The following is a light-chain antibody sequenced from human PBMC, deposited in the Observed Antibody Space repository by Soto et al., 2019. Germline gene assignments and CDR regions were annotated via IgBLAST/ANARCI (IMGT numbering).Light chain of an antibody. J-gene: IGLJ1*01. CDR3: QSYDTSLSGSYV. CDR2: GNS. Sequence: QSVLTQPPSLSGAPGQRVSISCTGSSSNLGAGYDVPWYQQLPGTAPKLLIYGNSHRPSGVPDRFSGSKSGTSASLAITGLQAEDEADYYCQSYDTSLSGSYVFGTGTKVTVL. V-gene: IGLV1-40*01. CDR1: SSNLGAGYD.